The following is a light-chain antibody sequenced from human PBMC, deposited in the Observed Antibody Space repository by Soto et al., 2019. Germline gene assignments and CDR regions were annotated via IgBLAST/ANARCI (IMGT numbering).Light chain of an antibody. CDR1: QSLSGS. Sequence: EIVLTQSPATLSLSPGERATLSCRASQSLSGSLAWYQQKPGQAPRLLIYDASNRATGIPARFSGSGSGTDFPPPLRSLEPEDFSLYYCQQRSNWVYTFGQGTKLEIK. J-gene: IGKJ2*01. V-gene: IGKV3-11*01. CDR3: QQRSNWVYT. CDR2: DAS.